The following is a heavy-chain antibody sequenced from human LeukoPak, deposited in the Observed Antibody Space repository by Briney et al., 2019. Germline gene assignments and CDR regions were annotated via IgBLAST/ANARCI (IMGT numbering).Heavy chain of an antibody. J-gene: IGHJ4*02. V-gene: IGHV1-2*02. CDR2: INPNSGGT. CDR1: GYTFTGYY. D-gene: IGHD3-22*01. CDR3: ARAGGATMIVVVTRPLYFDY. Sequence: GASVKVSCKASGYTFTGYYMHWVRQAPGQGLEWMGWINPNSGGTNYAQKFQGRVTMTRDTSISTAYMELSRLRSDDTAVYYCARAGGATMIVVVTRPLYFDYWGQGTLATVSS.